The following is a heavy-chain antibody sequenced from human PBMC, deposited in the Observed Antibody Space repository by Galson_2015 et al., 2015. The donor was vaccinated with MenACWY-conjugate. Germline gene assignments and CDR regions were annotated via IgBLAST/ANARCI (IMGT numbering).Heavy chain of an antibody. Sequence: SVKVSCKASGYTFRSYAIHWVRQAPGQGLQWMGWINTYTGNPTYAQGFTGRFVFSLDTSVSTAYLQISSLRADDSAIYYCTRVRGASGNSWYANFDSWGQGTLVTVSS. CDR2: INTYTGNP. J-gene: IGHJ4*02. CDR1: GYTFRSYA. V-gene: IGHV7-4-1*02. CDR3: TRVRGASGNSWYANFDS. D-gene: IGHD6-13*01.